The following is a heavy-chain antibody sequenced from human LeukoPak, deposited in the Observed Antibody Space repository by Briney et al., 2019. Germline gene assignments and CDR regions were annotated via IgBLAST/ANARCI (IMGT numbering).Heavy chain of an antibody. CDR3: VKESVAGRSFDY. CDR1: GFTFSDYA. CDR2: ISSNGDST. D-gene: IGHD6-19*01. Sequence: GRSLRLSCSASGFTFSDYAMHWVRQAPGKGLQYVSTISSNGDSTYYSDSVKGRFTISRDNSKNTLCLQMSSLRVEDTAVYHCVKESVAGRSFDYWGQGTLVTVSS. V-gene: IGHV3-64D*09. J-gene: IGHJ4*02.